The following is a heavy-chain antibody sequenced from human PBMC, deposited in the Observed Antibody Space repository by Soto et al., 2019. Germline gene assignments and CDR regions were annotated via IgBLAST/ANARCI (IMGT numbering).Heavy chain of an antibody. CDR2: ISSSGSTM. CDR1: GFTFSDYY. CDR3: ARARSTYYYDSSGPH. D-gene: IGHD3-22*01. Sequence: PGGSLRLSCAASGFTFSDYYMSWIRQAPGKGLEWVSYISSSGSTMYYADSVKGRFTISRDNAKNSLYLQMNSLRAEDTAVYYCARARSTYYYDSSGPHWGQGTMVTVSS. J-gene: IGHJ3*01. V-gene: IGHV3-11*01.